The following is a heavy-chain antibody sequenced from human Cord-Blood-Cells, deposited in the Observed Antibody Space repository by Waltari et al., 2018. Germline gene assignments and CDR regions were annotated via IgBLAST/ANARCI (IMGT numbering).Heavy chain of an antibody. Sequence: QVQLVQSGAEVKKPGASVKVSCKASGYTFTSYGISWVRQAPGQGLEWMGWIRAYNGKTNYAQKLQGRVTMTTDTSTSTAYMELRSLRSDDTAVYYCARGGSSRGYYYYYGMDVWGQGTTVTVSS. CDR1: GYTFTSYG. CDR2: IRAYNGKT. D-gene: IGHD3-10*01. CDR3: ARGGSSRGYYYYYGMDV. J-gene: IGHJ6*02. V-gene: IGHV1-18*01.